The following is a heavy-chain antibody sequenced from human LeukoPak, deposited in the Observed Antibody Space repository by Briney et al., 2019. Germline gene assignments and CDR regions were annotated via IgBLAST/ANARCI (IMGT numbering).Heavy chain of an antibody. CDR1: GITVSSNY. J-gene: IGHJ3*02. Sequence: GGSLRLSCAASGITVSSNYMNWVRQAPGKGLEWVSIIYSGGSTYYADSVRGRFTISRDNPKNTLYLQMNSLRAEDTAVYYCARGVMTYYDILPAAFDIWGQGTMVTVSS. CDR3: ARGVMTYYDILPAAFDI. CDR2: IYSGGST. V-gene: IGHV3-53*01. D-gene: IGHD3-9*01.